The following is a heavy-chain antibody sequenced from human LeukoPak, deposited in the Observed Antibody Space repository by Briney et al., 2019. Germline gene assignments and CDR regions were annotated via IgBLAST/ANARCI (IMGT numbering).Heavy chain of an antibody. J-gene: IGHJ4*02. CDR3: TREGIAARPRGKNDY. CDR1: GYTFISYS. V-gene: IGHV1-2*02. Sequence: ASVKVSCKASGYTFISYSLTWVRQAPGQGFEWMGWINPNSGATNYAQKFQGRVTLTRDSSFSSGYMELSSLTSDDTAIYYCTREGIAARPRGKNDYWGQGTLVTVSS. CDR2: INPNSGAT. D-gene: IGHD6-6*01.